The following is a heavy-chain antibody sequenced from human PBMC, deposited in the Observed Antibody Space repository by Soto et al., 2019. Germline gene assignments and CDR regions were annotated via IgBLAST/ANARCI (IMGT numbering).Heavy chain of an antibody. J-gene: IGHJ4*02. CDR2: IYWDDDK. CDR1: VVSLTAKGKG. CDR3: AHTMPPRVSDY. D-gene: IGHD2-2*01. V-gene: IGHV2-5*02. Sequence: RPTLTVTRSFSVVSLTAKGKGVGWIRQPPGKALEWLALIYWDDDKRYSPSLESRLTITKDTSKNQVVLTVTNMDPVDTATYYCAHTMPPRVSDYWGQGTQVTVSS.